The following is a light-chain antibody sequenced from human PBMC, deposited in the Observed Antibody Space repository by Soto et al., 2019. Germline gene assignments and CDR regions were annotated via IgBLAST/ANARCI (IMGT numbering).Light chain of an antibody. CDR1: SSDVGGYNY. CDR2: EVN. CDR3: TSYAGSDNHVV. V-gene: IGLV2-8*01. Sequence: QSALTQPPSASGSPGQSVTISCTGTSSDVGGYNYVSWYQQYPGKAPKLLIFEVNKRPLGVPHRFSGSKSGNTASLTVSGLQAGDEADYYCTSYAGSDNHVVFGGGTKVTVL. J-gene: IGLJ2*01.